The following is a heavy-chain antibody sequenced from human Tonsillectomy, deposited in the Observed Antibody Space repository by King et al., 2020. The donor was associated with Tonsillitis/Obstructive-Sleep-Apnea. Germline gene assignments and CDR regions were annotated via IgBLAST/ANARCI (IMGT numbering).Heavy chain of an antibody. J-gene: IGHJ3*01. D-gene: IGHD3-22*01. V-gene: IGHV3-7*04. Sequence: VQLVESGGGVVQPGGSLRLSCVASGFTFSSYWMIWVRQAPGKGLEWVANIDGDGSLKNYGASLKGRFTISRDNTMNSLYLQMNSLRAADTAVYYCARDQNYHDSENQWWDAFDLWGQGTLVTVSS. CDR2: IDGDGSLK. CDR3: ARDQNYHDSENQWWDAFDL. CDR1: GFTFSSYW.